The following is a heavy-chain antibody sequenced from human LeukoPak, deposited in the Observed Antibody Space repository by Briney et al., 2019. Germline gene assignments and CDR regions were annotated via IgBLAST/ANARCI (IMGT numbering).Heavy chain of an antibody. CDR1: GASIDTSAYN. CDR2: IYHSGSS. J-gene: IGHJ1*01. CDR3: AREILYDSTAYYL. Sequence: SGTLSLTCSVSGASIDTSAYNWGWIRQPPGKGLEWIGSIYHSGSSYDNPSLKSRLTLSIDTSRNQFSLTLKSVTAADSGVYFCAREILYDSTAYYLWGQGTVVTASS. D-gene: IGHD3-22*01. V-gene: IGHV4-39*01.